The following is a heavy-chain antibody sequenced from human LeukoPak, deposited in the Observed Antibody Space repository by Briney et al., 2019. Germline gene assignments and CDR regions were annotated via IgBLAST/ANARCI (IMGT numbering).Heavy chain of an antibody. Sequence: ASVKVSCKASGYSFTGYFIHWVRQAPGQGLEWMGCIDPNSGDTKYAQKFQGRVSMPRDTSTRTAYMELSRLRSDDTAVYYCARDKDCNFDYWGQGTLVTVSS. CDR1: GYSFTGYF. D-gene: IGHD2-21*02. V-gene: IGHV1-2*02. CDR2: IDPNSGDT. CDR3: ARDKDCNFDY. J-gene: IGHJ4*02.